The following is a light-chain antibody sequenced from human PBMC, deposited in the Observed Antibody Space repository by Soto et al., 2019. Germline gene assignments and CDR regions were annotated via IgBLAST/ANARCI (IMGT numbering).Light chain of an antibody. Sequence: DIVMTQSSDSLAVSLGERATINCKSSQSVLYSSNNKSYLAWYQQKPGQPPKLLIYWASTRESGVPDRFSGSGSGPDFTLTISSLQAEDVAVYYCQQYYSTPYTLGQGTKLELK. CDR3: QQYYSTPYT. V-gene: IGKV4-1*01. CDR2: WAS. CDR1: QSVLYSSNNKSY. J-gene: IGKJ2*01.